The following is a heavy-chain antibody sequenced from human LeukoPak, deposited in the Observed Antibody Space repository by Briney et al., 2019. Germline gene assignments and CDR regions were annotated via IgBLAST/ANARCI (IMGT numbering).Heavy chain of an antibody. J-gene: IGHJ4*02. V-gene: IGHV3-43D*03. D-gene: IGHD5-24*01. CDR3: AKATDGYNGPSDY. CDR1: GFTFDDYA. CDR2: ISWDGGST. Sequence: PGGSLRLSCAASGFTFDDYAMHWVRQAPGKGLEWVSLISWDGGSTYYADSVKGRFTISRDNGKNSLYLQMNSLRAEDTALYYCAKATDGYNGPSDYWGQGTLVTVSS.